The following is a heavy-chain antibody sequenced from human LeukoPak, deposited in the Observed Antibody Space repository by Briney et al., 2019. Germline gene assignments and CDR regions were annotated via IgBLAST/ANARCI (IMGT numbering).Heavy chain of an antibody. J-gene: IGHJ4*02. CDR3: VRGLISAAGTFDY. D-gene: IGHD6-13*01. CDR2: ISYDGSDK. CDR1: GFTFSLYT. Sequence: QPGGSLRLSCAASGFTFSLYTMHWVRQAPGKGLEWVAVISYDGSDKYYADSVKGRFTISRDNSKNTLFLQMNSLRAEDTAVYYCVRGLISAAGTFDYWGQGTLVTVSS. V-gene: IGHV3-30*04.